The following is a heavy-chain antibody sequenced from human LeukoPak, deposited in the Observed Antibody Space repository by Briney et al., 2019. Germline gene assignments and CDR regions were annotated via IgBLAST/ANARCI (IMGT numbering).Heavy chain of an antibody. CDR1: GFAFNIYS. D-gene: IGHD6-6*01. CDR3: ARGGKYSSSSSAFDI. J-gene: IGHJ3*02. CDR2: ISSSSSYI. Sequence: GGSLRLSCVASGFAFNIYSMNWVRQAPGKGLEWVSSISSSSSYIYYADSVKGRFTISRDNAKNSLYLQMNSLRAEDTAVYYCARGGKYSSSSSAFDIWGQGTMVTVSS. V-gene: IGHV3-21*01.